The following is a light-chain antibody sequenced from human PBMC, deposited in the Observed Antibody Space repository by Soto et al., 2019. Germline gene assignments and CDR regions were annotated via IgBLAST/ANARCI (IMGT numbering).Light chain of an antibody. Sequence: QSALTQPASVSGSPGQSITIPCTGSSNDIGGYNYVSWYQQHPGRASKLVIYKVSDRPSGVSTRFSASKSGNTASLSISGLQAEDEADYYFSSYSTTTTPQWVFGGGTMLTVL. V-gene: IGLV2-14*01. CDR3: SSYSTTTTPQWV. CDR1: SNDIGGYNY. CDR2: KVS. J-gene: IGLJ3*02.